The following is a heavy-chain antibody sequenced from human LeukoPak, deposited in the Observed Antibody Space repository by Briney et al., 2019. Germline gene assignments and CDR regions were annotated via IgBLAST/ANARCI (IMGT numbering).Heavy chain of an antibody. J-gene: IGHJ4*02. CDR3: ARVSDCSGGSCYSFDY. CDR2: IYYSGST. CDR1: GGSISSGGYY. Sequence: SETLSLTCTVSGGSISSGGYYWSWIRQHPGKGLEWIGYIYYSGSTYYNPSRKSRVTISVDTSNNQFSLKLSSVPAADTAVYYCARVSDCSGGSCYSFDYWGQGTLVTVSS. V-gene: IGHV4-31*03. D-gene: IGHD2-15*01.